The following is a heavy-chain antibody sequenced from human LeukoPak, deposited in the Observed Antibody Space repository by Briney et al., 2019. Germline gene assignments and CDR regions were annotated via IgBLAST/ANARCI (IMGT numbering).Heavy chain of an antibody. Sequence: GGSLRLSCAVSGITLSNYGMSWVRQAPGKGLEWVAGISGSGGRTNYADSVKGRFTVSRDTPKNTLYLQMNSLRAEDTAVYFCAKDIVPASMGEMVFDYWGQGTLVTVSS. D-gene: IGHD2-2*01. CDR3: AKDIVPASMGEMVFDY. J-gene: IGHJ4*02. CDR2: ISGSGGRT. V-gene: IGHV3-23*01. CDR1: GITLSNYG.